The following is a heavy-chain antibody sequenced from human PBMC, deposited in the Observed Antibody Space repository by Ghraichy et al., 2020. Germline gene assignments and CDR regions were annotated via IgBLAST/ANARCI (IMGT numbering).Heavy chain of an antibody. D-gene: IGHD1-26*01. CDR1: GGSISSSSYY. CDR2: IYYSGST. Sequence: SETLSLTCTVSGGSISSSSYYWGWIRQPPGKGLEWIGSIYYSGSTYYNPSLKSRVTISVDTSKNQFSLKLSSVTAADTAVYYCARAHLPQWELLHHGAGGAFDIWGQGTMVTVSS. CDR3: ARAHLPQWELLHHGAGGAFDI. V-gene: IGHV4-39*01. J-gene: IGHJ3*02.